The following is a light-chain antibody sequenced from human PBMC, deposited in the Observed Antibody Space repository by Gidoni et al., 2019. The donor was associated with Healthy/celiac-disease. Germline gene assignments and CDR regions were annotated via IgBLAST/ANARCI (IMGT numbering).Light chain of an antibody. CDR3: QQSYSTPRT. V-gene: IGKV1-39*01. Sequence: DIQMTQSPSSLSASVGDRVTITCRASQSIISYLNWYQQKPGKAPKLLIYAASSLLSGVPSRFSGSGAETDFSLTVGSLQPKYFATYYCQQSYSTPRTFGQGTKVEIK. J-gene: IGKJ1*01. CDR1: QSIISY. CDR2: AAS.